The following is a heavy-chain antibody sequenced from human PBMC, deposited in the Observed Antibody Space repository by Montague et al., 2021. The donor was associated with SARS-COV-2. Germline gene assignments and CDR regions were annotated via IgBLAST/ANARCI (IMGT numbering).Heavy chain of an antibody. Sequence: PALVTPTQTLTLTCTFSGFSLRSDDEGVAWIRQSPGQALEWLAVICWTGDKRYSPSLQRRLTITKDTSENQVVLTVTNMDPVDTATYYCAHRGMIRGLIFDYWGQGTLVTVSS. CDR2: ICWTGDK. J-gene: IGHJ4*02. CDR3: AHRGMIRGLIFDY. V-gene: IGHV2-5*01. D-gene: IGHD3-10*01. CDR1: GFSLRSDDEG.